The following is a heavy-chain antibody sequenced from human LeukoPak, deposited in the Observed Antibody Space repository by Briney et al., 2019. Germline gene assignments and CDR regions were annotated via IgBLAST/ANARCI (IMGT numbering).Heavy chain of an antibody. Sequence: PSETLSLTCTVSGGSIGNYYWSWIRQPPGQGLECLGYIYYSGSTNYSPSLRSRLTMSLDTSKNQFSLKLSSVTAADTAVYYCARDLLIAAAGIDHYYGMDVWGQGTTVTVSS. CDR3: ARDLLIAAAGIDHYYGMDV. J-gene: IGHJ6*02. CDR2: IYYSGST. CDR1: GGSIGNYY. D-gene: IGHD6-13*01. V-gene: IGHV4-59*12.